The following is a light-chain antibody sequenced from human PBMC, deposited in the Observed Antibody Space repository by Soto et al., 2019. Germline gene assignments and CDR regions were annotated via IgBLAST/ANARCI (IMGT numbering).Light chain of an antibody. V-gene: IGKV2D-29*01. Sequence: DIVMTQTPLSLSVTPGQPASIFCKSSQSLLRNNGETFLYWFLQKPGQPPQLLIYEVSTRFSGVPDRFSGSGSGTDFTLKISRVEAEDVGVYYCMQNIQLPRTFGQGTKLEIK. CDR2: EVS. CDR3: MQNIQLPRT. CDR1: QSLLRNNGETF. J-gene: IGKJ2*01.